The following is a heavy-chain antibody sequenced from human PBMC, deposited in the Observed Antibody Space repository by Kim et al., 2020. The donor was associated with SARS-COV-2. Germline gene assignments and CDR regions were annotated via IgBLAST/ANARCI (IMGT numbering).Heavy chain of an antibody. CDR3: ARERLVTLGHYYYYYGMDV. J-gene: IGHJ6*02. CDR1: GGSISSYY. CDR2: IYYSGST. D-gene: IGHD6-6*01. Sequence: SETLSLTCTVSGGSISSYYWSWIRQPPGKGLEWIGYIYYSGSTNYNPSLKSRVTISVDTSKNQFSLKLSSVTAADTAVYYCARERLVTLGHYYYYYGMDVWGQGTTVTVSS. V-gene: IGHV4-59*08.